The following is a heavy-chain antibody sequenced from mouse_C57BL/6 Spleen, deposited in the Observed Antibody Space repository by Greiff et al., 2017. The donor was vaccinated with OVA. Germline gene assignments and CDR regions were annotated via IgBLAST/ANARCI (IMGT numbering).Heavy chain of an antibody. CDR2: IYPRSGNT. Sequence: VQLQQSGAELARPGASVQLSCKASGYTFTSYGISWVKQRTGQGLEWIGEIYPRSGNTYYNEKFKGKATLTADKSSSTAYMELRSLTSEDYAVYFCARGGITTVVSYYYAMEYWGQGTSVTVSS. CDR3: ARGGITTVVSYYYAMEY. CDR1: GYTFTSYG. V-gene: IGHV1-81*01. D-gene: IGHD1-1*01. J-gene: IGHJ4*01.